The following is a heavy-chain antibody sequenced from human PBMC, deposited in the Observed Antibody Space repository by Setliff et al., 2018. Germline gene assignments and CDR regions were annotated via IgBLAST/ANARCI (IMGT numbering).Heavy chain of an antibody. D-gene: IGHD2-15*01. V-gene: IGHV1-69*13. Sequence: SVKVSCKASGDTFSSFAISWVRQAPGQGLEWMGRIIPIFGTANYAQKFQGRVTITADESTSTAYMELSSLRSEDTAVYYCAREPRYCSGGSCYSDAFDIWGQGTMVTV. CDR1: GDTFSSFA. CDR2: IIPIFGTA. CDR3: AREPRYCSGGSCYSDAFDI. J-gene: IGHJ3*02.